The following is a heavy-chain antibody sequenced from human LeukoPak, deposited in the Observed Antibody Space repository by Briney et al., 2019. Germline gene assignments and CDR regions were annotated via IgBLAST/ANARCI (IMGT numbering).Heavy chain of an antibody. CDR2: IDGSGIST. CDR1: GFTFSSYA. Sequence: GGSLRLSCAASGFTFSSYAMSWVRQAPGKGLEWVSPIDGSGISTYNADSVKGRFTISRDNSKNTLYLQMSSLRADDAAVYYCAKDRLTSSWYFGFDYWGQGTLVTVSS. D-gene: IGHD6-13*01. CDR3: AKDRLTSSWYFGFDY. J-gene: IGHJ4*02. V-gene: IGHV3-23*01.